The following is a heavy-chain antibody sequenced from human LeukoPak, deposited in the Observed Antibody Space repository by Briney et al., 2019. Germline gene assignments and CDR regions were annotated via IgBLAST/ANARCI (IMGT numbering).Heavy chain of an antibody. D-gene: IGHD5-24*01. CDR1: GVTFSSYE. J-gene: IGHJ4*02. CDR2: ISSSGSTI. Sequence: GGSLRLSCAASGVTFSSYEMNWVRQAPGKGLEWVSYISSSGSTIYYADSVKGRFTISRDNAKNSLYLQMNSLRAEDTAVYYCAREWLQLRAFDYWGQGTLVTVSS. CDR3: AREWLQLRAFDY. V-gene: IGHV3-48*03.